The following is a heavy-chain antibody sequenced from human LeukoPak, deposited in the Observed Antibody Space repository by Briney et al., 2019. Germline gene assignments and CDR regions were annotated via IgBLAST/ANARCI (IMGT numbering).Heavy chain of an antibody. CDR1: GGSISSYY. D-gene: IGHD2-15*01. J-gene: IGHJ6*03. V-gene: IGHV4-59*01. Sequence: SETLSLTCTVSGGSISSYYWSWIRQPPGKGLEWIGYIYYSGSSSYNPSLKSRVTISLDTSKNQFSLNLTSVNAADTAVFYCARTTEGYCSGGNCYYYYYYMDVWGKGTTVTVSS. CDR3: ARTTEGYCSGGNCYYYYYYMDV. CDR2: IYYSGSS.